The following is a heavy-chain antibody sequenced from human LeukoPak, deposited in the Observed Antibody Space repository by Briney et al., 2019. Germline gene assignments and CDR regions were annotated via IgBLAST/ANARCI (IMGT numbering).Heavy chain of an antibody. CDR1: GFTFSSFA. J-gene: IGHJ4*02. D-gene: IGHD2/OR15-2a*01. CDR3: AKKTFSTASRYYFDF. V-gene: IGHV3-23*01. Sequence: GGSLRLSCAASGFTFSSFAMNWVRQAPGKGLEWVSSISGSGGSTYYADSVQGRFTISRDNSKNTVSLQMNSLRAEDTAIYYCAKKTFSTASRYYFDFWGQGSLVTVSS. CDR2: ISGSGGST.